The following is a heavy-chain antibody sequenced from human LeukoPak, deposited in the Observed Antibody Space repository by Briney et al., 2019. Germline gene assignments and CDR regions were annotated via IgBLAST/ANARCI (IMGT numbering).Heavy chain of an antibody. V-gene: IGHV3-66*01. CDR2: ISSGGNT. Sequence: PGGSLRLSCAGTGFTVSNNYMSWVRQAPGKGLEWVSLISSGGNTYHADSVKGRFTISRDNAKNSLYLQMNSLRAEDTAVYYCARAVTMVRGVILDWGQGTLVTVSS. D-gene: IGHD3-10*01. CDR3: ARAVTMVRGVILD. CDR1: GFTVSNNY. J-gene: IGHJ4*02.